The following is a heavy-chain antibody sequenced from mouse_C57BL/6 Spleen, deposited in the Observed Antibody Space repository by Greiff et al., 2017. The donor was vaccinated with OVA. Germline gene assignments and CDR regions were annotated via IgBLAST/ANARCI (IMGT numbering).Heavy chain of an antibody. D-gene: IGHD1-1*01. Sequence: QVQLQQPGTELVKPGASVKLSCKASGYTFTSYWMHWVKQRPGQGLEWIGNINPSNGGTNYNEKFKSKATLTVDKSSSTAYMQLSSLTSEDSAVYYCARQEKFITTVVADFDVWGTGTTVTVSS. CDR3: ARQEKFITTVVADFDV. CDR2: INPSNGGT. CDR1: GYTFTSYW. V-gene: IGHV1-53*01. J-gene: IGHJ1*03.